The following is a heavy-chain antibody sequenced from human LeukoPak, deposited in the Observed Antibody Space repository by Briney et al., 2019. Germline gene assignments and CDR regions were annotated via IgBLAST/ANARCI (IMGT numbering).Heavy chain of an antibody. J-gene: IGHJ4*02. D-gene: IGHD3/OR15-3a*01. V-gene: IGHV4-61*02. CDR3: ARSNDFWTGYYEK. CDR2: IYVSGST. Sequence: SQTLSLTCTVSGGSVSIGSYYWSWIRQPAGKGLEWIGRIYVSGSTDYNPSLESRVTILKDMSKNQLYLRLSSVTAADTAVYYCARSNDFWTGYYEKWGQGTLVTVSS. CDR1: GGSVSIGSYY.